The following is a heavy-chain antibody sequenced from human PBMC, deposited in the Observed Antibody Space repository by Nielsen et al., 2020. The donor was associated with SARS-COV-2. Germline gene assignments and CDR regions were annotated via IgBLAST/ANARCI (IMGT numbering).Heavy chain of an antibody. CDR3: ATNFAIFGVVTPFDY. CDR1: GFSFSSFG. D-gene: IGHD3-3*01. CDR2: FDPEDGET. V-gene: IGHV1-24*01. J-gene: IGHJ4*02. Sequence: GESLKISCAASGFSFSSFGMHWVRQAPGKGLEWMGGFDPEDGETIYAQKFQGRVTMTEDTSTDTAYMELSSLRSEDTAVYYCATNFAIFGVVTPFDYWGQGTLVTVSS.